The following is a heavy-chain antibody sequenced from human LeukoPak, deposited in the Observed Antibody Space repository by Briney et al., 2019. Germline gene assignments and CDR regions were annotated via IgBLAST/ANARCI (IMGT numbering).Heavy chain of an antibody. CDR1: GYTFTSYY. J-gene: IGHJ2*01. CDR2: INPSGGST. Sequence: RASVKVSCKASGYTFTSYYMHWVRQAPGQGLEWMGIINPSGGSTSYAQKFQGRVTMTRDTSTSTVYMELSSLRSEDTAVYYCAREYCGGDCYPLSWYFDLWGRGTLVTVSS. D-gene: IGHD2-21*02. CDR3: AREYCGGDCYPLSWYFDL. V-gene: IGHV1-46*01.